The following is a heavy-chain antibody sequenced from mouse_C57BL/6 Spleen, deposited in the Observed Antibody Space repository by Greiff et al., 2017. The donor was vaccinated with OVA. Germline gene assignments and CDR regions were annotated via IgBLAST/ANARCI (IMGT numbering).Heavy chain of an antibody. V-gene: IGHV1-64*01. CDR1: GYTFTSYW. Sequence: QVQLQQPGAELVKPGASVSLSCKASGYTFTSYWMHWVRQRPGQGLEWLGMIHPGSGSANYTEKFNSKATLTVDTSSSTAYKQLSSLTAEDSAVYCCAREDYDGFAYWGQGTLVTVSA. D-gene: IGHD2-4*01. J-gene: IGHJ3*01. CDR3: AREDYDGFAY. CDR2: IHPGSGSA.